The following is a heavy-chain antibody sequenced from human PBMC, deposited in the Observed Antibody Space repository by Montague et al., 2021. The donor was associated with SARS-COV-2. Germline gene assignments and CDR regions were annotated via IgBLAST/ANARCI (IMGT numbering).Heavy chain of an antibody. CDR1: GFTFSQYP. CDR3: ASAYILNKWYEAY. Sequence: SLRLSCPASGFTFSQYPMHWVRQAPGKGLEWVSSIGARGDSTYYADSVKGRFTVSRDNSKSTLYLQMNSLRREDTAVYYCASAYILNKWYEAYWGQGTLVTVSS. CDR2: IGARGDST. J-gene: IGHJ4*02. V-gene: IGHV3-23*01. D-gene: IGHD2-15*01.